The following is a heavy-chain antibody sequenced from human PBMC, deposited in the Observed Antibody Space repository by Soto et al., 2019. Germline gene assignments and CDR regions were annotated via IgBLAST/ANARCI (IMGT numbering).Heavy chain of an antibody. V-gene: IGHV4-31*02. CDR3: ARDMYGYCSSDNCYSGMDF. J-gene: IGHJ4*02. CDR2: IYYSGST. D-gene: IGHD2-15*01. Sequence: HPGGGLEWIGYIYYSGSTDYNPSLKSRVTISVDMSKNQFSLKLRSVTAADTAVYYCARDMYGYCSSDNCYSGMDFLGQGTLVTGSS.